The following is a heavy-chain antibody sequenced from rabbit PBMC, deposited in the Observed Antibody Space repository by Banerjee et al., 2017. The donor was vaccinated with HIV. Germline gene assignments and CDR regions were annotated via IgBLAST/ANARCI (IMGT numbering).Heavy chain of an antibody. J-gene: IGHJ3*01. Sequence: QEQLVESGGGLVQPEGSLTLTCTASGFDLSSYGMCWVRQAPGKGLEWIAYIYGGGGGRTTYASGAKGRFTISRPSSTTVTLQMTTLTVADTATYFCARDGYSDSDAPNLWGQGTLVTVS. CDR3: ARDGYSDSDAPNL. V-gene: IGHV1S45*01. CDR1: GFDLSSYG. D-gene: IGHD4-2*01. CDR2: IYGGGGGRT.